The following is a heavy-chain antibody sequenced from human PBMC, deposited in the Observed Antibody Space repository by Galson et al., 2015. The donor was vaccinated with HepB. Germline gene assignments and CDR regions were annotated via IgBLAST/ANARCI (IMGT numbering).Heavy chain of an antibody. D-gene: IGHD2-2*02. CDR1: GYTFTSYD. J-gene: IGHJ6*03. CDR2: MNPNSGNT. Sequence: SVKVSCKASGYTFTSYDINWVRQATGQGLEWMGWMNPNSGNTGYAQKFQGRVTMTRNTSISTAYMELSSLRSEDTAVYYCARARRCSSTSCYTAYYYYMDVWGKGTTVTVSS. CDR3: ARARRCSSTSCYTAYYYYMDV. V-gene: IGHV1-8*02.